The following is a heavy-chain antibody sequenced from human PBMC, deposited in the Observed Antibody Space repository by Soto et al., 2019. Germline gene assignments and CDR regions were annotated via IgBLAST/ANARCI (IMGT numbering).Heavy chain of an antibody. CDR1: GYSFTSSW. V-gene: IGHV5-51*01. J-gene: IGHJ6*02. CDR2: IYPGDSDT. D-gene: IGHD2-2*01. Sequence: PGESLKISCKGSGYSFTSSWIGWVRQMPGKGLEWMGIIYPGDSDTRYSPSFQGQVTISADKSISTAYLQWSSLKASDTAMYYCARHVGDGSWHAWYGLDVWGQGTTVTVSS. CDR3: ARHVGDGSWHAWYGLDV.